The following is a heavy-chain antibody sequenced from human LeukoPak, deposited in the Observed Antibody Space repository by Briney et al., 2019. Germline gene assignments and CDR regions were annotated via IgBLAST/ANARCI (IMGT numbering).Heavy chain of an antibody. Sequence: ASVKVSCKASGYTFTNYGINWVRQAPGQGLEWMGWIRVYNGNTNYAQKLQGRVTMTTDTSTSTAYMELRSLRSDDTAVYYCARGPGGRSGYYPLEDYYYYYYMDVWGKGTTVTVSS. CDR1: GYTFTNYG. CDR3: ARGPGGRSGYYPLEDYYYYYYMDV. J-gene: IGHJ6*03. V-gene: IGHV1-18*01. D-gene: IGHD3-22*01. CDR2: IRVYNGNT.